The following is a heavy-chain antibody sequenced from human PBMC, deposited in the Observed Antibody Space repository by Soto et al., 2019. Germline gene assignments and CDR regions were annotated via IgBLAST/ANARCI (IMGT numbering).Heavy chain of an antibody. Sequence: QVQLQESGPGLVKPSETLSLTCTVSGSDITTYYWSWLRQSPRKGLEWIGHIYDTGSTTYNPSLKSRVTISVDTSNKQFSLRLTSVTAADTAVYYCARCPIDHNWFDLWGQGTLVTVSS. CDR3: ARCPIDHNWFDL. CDR1: GSDITTYY. D-gene: IGHD3-9*01. CDR2: IYDTGST. V-gene: IGHV4-59*01. J-gene: IGHJ5*02.